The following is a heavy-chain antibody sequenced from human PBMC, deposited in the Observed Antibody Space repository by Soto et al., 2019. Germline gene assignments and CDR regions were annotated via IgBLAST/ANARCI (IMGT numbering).Heavy chain of an antibody. Sequence: PSETLSLTCTVSGGSIRSYCWSWIRQPPGKGLEWIGYIDYSGSTNYNPSLKSRVTMSGDTSKNQFSLKLNSVTAADTAVYYCARGGWGSSGSRPESEFDSWGQGTLVTVSS. CDR2: IDYSGST. V-gene: IGHV4-59*01. CDR1: GGSIRSYC. CDR3: ARGGWGSSGSRPESEFDS. D-gene: IGHD6-19*01. J-gene: IGHJ4*02.